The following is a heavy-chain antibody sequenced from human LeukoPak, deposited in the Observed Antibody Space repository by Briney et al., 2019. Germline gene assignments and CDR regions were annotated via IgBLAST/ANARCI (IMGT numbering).Heavy chain of an antibody. CDR2: VFDSGGT. CDR1: GGSISNYW. D-gene: IGHD3-10*01. Sequence: SETLSLTCTVSGGSISNYWWSWIRQPPGKGLEWIGYVFDSGGTNYNPSLKSRVTISVDTSKKQFSLKLSSVTAADTAVYYCAKTGSLMGRFFDYWGQGIQVIVSS. J-gene: IGHJ4*02. CDR3: AKTGSLMGRFFDY. V-gene: IGHV4-59*01.